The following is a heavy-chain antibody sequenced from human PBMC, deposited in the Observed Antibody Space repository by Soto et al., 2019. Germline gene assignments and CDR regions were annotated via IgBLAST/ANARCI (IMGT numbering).Heavy chain of an antibody. CDR3: ARGRAAAGPNFDY. J-gene: IGHJ4*02. V-gene: IGHV4-59*01. CDR1: GGSISSYY. CDR2: IYYSGST. D-gene: IGHD6-13*01. Sequence: SETLSLTCTVSGGSISSYYWSWIRQPPGKGLEWIGYIYYSGSTNYNPSLKSRVTISVDTSKNQFSLKLSSVTAADTAVYYCARGRAAAGPNFDYWGQGTLVTVSS.